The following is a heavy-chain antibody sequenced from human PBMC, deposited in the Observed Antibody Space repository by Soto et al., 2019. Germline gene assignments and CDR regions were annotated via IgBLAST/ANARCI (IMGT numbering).Heavy chain of an antibody. CDR3: GREPYISGHYSGGCDV. CDR2: VSHDGKTE. J-gene: IGHJ3*01. CDR1: GFTFSSYA. V-gene: IGHV3-30*04. Sequence: QVQLVKSGEGVVQPGRSLRLSCAASGFTFSSYAMHWARQAPGKGLEWVAVVSHDGKTEYHAASVKGRFTISRDTSVNILSLQMNSLRDEDTAVYYCGREPYISGHYSGGCDVWGQGTMVTVSS. D-gene: IGHD3-22*01.